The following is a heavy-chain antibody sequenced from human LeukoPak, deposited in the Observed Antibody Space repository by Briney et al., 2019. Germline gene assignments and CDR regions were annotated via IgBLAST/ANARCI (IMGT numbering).Heavy chain of an antibody. V-gene: IGHV3-64D*06. CDR3: VKDEGGGSGRLYFDY. D-gene: IGHD3-10*01. CDR1: GFTLTDYS. J-gene: IGHJ4*02. Sequence: PGGSLRLSCSASGFTLTDYSMHWVRQAPGKGLECVSAINKNGGSTSYADSVKGRFTISRDNSKNTLYLQMSSLRAEDTAVYYCVKDEGGGSGRLYFDYWGQGTLVTVSS. CDR2: INKNGGST.